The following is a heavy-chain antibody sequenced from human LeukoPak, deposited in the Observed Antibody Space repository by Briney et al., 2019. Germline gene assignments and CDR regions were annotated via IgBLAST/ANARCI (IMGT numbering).Heavy chain of an antibody. V-gene: IGHV5-51*01. CDR3: ARQTTLSRGWYFDL. CDR1: GYSFTSYW. Sequence: GESLKISCKGSGYSFTSYWIGWVRQMPGKGLELMGIIYPGDSNTKYSPSFQGQVTISADKSFTTAYLQWASLKAADSAMYYCARQTTLSRGWYFDLWGLGTLVTVSS. D-gene: IGHD4-17*01. J-gene: IGHJ2*01. CDR2: IYPGDSNT.